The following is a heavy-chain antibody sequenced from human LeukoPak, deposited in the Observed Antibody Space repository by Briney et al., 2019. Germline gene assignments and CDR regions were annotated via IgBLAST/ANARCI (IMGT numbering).Heavy chain of an antibody. CDR3: ARGFDSGDFALEF. V-gene: IGHV1-2*02. CDR1: GYTFTGHF. J-gene: IGHJ4*02. D-gene: IGHD4-17*01. CDR2: VNPNTGGT. Sequence: GASVKVSCTTSGYTFTGHFMHWVRQAPGQGPEWMGLVNPNTGGTKYAQNFQGRVTLTRDTSITTVYMELSRLRSDDTATYYCARGFDSGDFALEFWGQGTLVTVSA.